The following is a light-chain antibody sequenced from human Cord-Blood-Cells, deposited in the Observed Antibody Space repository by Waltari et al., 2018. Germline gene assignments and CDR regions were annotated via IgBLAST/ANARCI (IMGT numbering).Light chain of an antibody. V-gene: IGLV3-1*01. J-gene: IGLJ2*01. CDR1: KLGDKY. Sequence: SYELTQPPSVSVSPGRTASITCSGDKLGDKYACWYQQKPGQSPVLVIYQDSKRPSGIPERFSGSNSGNTATLTISGTQAMDGADYYCQAWDSSTVVFGGGTKLTVL. CDR3: QAWDSSTVV. CDR2: QDS.